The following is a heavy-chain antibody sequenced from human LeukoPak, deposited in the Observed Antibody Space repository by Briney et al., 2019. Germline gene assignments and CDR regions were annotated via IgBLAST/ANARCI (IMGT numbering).Heavy chain of an antibody. CDR1: GGSINSYY. J-gene: IGHJ3*02. CDR3: ARVGGMTTINNAAFDI. V-gene: IGHV4-59*01. Sequence: PSETLSLTCTVSGGSINSYYWNWIRQPPGKGLEWIGYIYHSGSTNYNPSLKSRVTISLDTSRNQFSLKLTSVTAADTAIYYCARVGGMTTINNAAFDIWGQGTMVTASS. CDR2: IYHSGST. D-gene: IGHD5-24*01.